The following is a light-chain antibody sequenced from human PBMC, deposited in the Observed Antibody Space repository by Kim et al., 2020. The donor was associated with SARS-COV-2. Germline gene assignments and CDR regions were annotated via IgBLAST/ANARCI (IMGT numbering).Light chain of an antibody. CDR1: SSDVGTYNY. CDR3: CSYGGSYPYV. V-gene: IGLV2-11*01. J-gene: IGLJ1*01. Sequence: QSALTQPRSESGSPGQSVTISCTGTSSDVGTYNYVSWYQQHPGKAPKLMIYDVDKRPSGVPDRFSGSKSGNTASLTVSGLQAEDEADYYCCSYGGSYPYVFGTGTKVTVL. CDR2: DVD.